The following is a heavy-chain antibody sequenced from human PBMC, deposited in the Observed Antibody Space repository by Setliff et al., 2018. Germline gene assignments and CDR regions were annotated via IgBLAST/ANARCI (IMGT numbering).Heavy chain of an antibody. CDR1: GFTFSTYA. J-gene: IGHJ3*02. V-gene: IGHV3-23*01. Sequence: GGSLRLSCAASGFTFSTYAMSWVRQAPGKGLEWVSAISGGSGRTYYVATVKGRFTISRDDSKNTLYLQMSSLRAEDTGIYYCAKDRNFPNDVFDTWGQGTMVTVSS. CDR2: ISGGSGRT. CDR3: AKDRNFPNDVFDT.